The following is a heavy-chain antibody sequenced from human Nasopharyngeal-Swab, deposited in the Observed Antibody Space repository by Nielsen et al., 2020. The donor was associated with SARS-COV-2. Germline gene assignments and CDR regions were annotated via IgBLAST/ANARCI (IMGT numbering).Heavy chain of an antibody. Sequence: SETLSLTCTVSGGSISSSSYYWGWIRQPPGKGLEWIGSIYYSGSTYYNPSLKSRVTISVDTSKNQFSLKLSSVTAADTVVCYCARRIAAPGGDGMDVWGQGTTVTVSS. CDR2: IYYSGST. CDR1: GGSISSSSYY. J-gene: IGHJ6*02. D-gene: IGHD6-6*01. CDR3: ARRIAAPGGDGMDV. V-gene: IGHV4-39*01.